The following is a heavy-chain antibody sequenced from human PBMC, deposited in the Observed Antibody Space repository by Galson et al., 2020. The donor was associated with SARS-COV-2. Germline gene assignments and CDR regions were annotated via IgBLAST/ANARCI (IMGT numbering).Heavy chain of an antibody. CDR3: ARISSSSWPDYYYYGMDV. V-gene: IGHV2-70*01. CDR2: IDWDDDK. J-gene: IGHJ6*02. Sequence: SGPTLVKPTQTLTLTCTFSGFSLSTSGMCVSWIRQPPGKALEWLALIDWDDDKYYSTSLKTRLTISKDTSKNQVVLTMTNMDPVDTATYYFARISSSSWPDYYYYGMDVWGQGTTVTVSS. D-gene: IGHD6-13*01. CDR1: GFSLSTSGMC.